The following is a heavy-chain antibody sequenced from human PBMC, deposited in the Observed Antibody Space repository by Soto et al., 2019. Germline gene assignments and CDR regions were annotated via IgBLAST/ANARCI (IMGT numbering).Heavy chain of an antibody. Sequence: GGSLRLSCAASGFTFSSYGMHWVRQAPGKGLEWVAVISYDGSNKYYADSVKGRFTISRDNSKNTLYLQMNSLRAEDTAVYYCAKDSRRGSIGVYSYLVFSPPNWFDPWGQGTLVTVSS. CDR2: ISYDGSNK. CDR1: GFTFSSYG. CDR3: AKDSRRGSIGVYSYLVFSPPNWFDP. V-gene: IGHV3-30*18. J-gene: IGHJ5*02. D-gene: IGHD5-18*01.